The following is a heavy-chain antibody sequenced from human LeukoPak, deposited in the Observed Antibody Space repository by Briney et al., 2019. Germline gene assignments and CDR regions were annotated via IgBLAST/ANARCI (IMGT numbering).Heavy chain of an antibody. V-gene: IGHV3-21*04. Sequence: GGSLRLSCAASGFTFSSYSMNWVRQAPGKGLEWVSSISSSSSYIYYADSVKGRFTISRDNSKNTLYLQMNSLRAEDTAVYYCAKDWLYCSSTSCYNHLLYYFDYWGQGTLVTVSS. D-gene: IGHD2-2*02. CDR1: GFTFSSYS. CDR3: AKDWLYCSSTSCYNHLLYYFDY. J-gene: IGHJ4*02. CDR2: ISSSSSYI.